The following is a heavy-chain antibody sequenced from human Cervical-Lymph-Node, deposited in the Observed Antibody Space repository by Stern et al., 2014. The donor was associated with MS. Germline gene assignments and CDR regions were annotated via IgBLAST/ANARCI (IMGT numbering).Heavy chain of an antibody. CDR3: ALRSQSAHP. V-gene: IGHV7-4-1*01. Sequence: QVQLVQSGSELKKPGASVKVSCKASGYTFTSYAMNWVRQAPGQGLEWMGWINPNTGNPTESQGFTGRFVCSLDPSVSTAYLQICSLKAEAAAVYYCALRSQSAHPWGQGTLVTVSS. D-gene: IGHD5-12*01. CDR2: INPNTGNP. CDR1: GYTFTSYA. J-gene: IGHJ5*02.